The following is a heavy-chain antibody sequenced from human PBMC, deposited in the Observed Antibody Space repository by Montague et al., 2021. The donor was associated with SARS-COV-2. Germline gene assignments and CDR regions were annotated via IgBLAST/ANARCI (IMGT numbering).Heavy chain of an antibody. Sequence: SETLSLTCTVSGGSISGYYWTWMRQPPGKGLEWLGHIYYTGSTKYNPSLESRVTISIDTPKNQFSLKLRSVTAADTAVYFCARAQTTGLIANWVNYLDYWGQGALVTVSS. J-gene: IGHJ4*02. CDR2: IYYTGST. CDR1: GGSISGYY. D-gene: IGHD1-1*01. CDR3: ARAQTTGLIANWVNYLDY. V-gene: IGHV4-59*01.